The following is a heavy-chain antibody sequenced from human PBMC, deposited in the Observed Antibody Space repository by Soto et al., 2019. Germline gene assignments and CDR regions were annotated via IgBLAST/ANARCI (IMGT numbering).Heavy chain of an antibody. J-gene: IGHJ4*02. CDR1: GCTFTGYY. V-gene: IGHV1-2*02. CDR2: INPNSGGT. CDR3: ARDASGSYGGKDFDY. Sequence: ASVKVSCKASGCTFTGYYMHWVRQAPGQGLEWMGWINPNSGGTNYAQKFQGRVTMTRDTSISTAYMELSRLRSDDTAVYYCARDASGSYGGKDFDYWGQGTLVTVSS. D-gene: IGHD1-26*01.